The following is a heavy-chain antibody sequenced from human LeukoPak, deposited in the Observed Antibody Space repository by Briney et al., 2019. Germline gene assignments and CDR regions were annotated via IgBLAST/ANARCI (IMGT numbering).Heavy chain of an antibody. J-gene: IGHJ4*02. CDR1: GFIVGNNY. V-gene: IGHV3-53*01. CDR3: AKGTKPVMTIPDY. Sequence: GGSLRLSCAASGFIVGNNYLSWVRQAPGKGLEWVSVIYRGGNTYYVGSVKGRFTISRDNSKNTLYLQMNSLRAEDTAVYYCAKGTKPVMTIPDYWGQGILVTVSS. D-gene: IGHD1/OR15-1a*01. CDR2: IYRGGNT.